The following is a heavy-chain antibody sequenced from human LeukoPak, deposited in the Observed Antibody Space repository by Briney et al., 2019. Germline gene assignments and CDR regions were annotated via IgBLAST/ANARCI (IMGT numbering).Heavy chain of an antibody. V-gene: IGHV4-4*07. CDR3: ARGGDYGDYERDFDY. CDR2: IYTSGST. Sequence: SETPSLTCTVSGGSISSYYWSWLRQPAGKGLEWIGRIYTSGSTNYNPSLKSRVTMSVDTSKNQFSLKLSSVTAADTAVYYCARGGDYGDYERDFDYWGQGTLVTVSS. D-gene: IGHD4-17*01. J-gene: IGHJ4*02. CDR1: GGSISSYY.